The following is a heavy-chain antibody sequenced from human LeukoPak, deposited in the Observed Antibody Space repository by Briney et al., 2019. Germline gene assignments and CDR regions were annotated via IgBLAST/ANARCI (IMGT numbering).Heavy chain of an antibody. V-gene: IGHV1-8*02. CDR2: MNPNSGNK. CDR3: ARRQESYDSSGYQKPRAEYSQH. D-gene: IGHD3-22*01. J-gene: IGHJ1*01. Sequence: ASVKVSCKASGYTFTGYYMHWVRQAPGQGLEWMGWMNPNSGNKGYAQKFQGRVTMTRNTSTSTAYMELSSLRSEDTAVYYCARRQESYDSSGYQKPRAEYSQHWGQGTLVTVSS. CDR1: GYTFTGYY.